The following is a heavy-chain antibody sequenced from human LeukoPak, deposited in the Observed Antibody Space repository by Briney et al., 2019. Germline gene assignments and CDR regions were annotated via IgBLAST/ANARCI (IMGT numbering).Heavy chain of an antibody. CDR3: ARGLRYYCSGGSCPLDY. CDR1: GYTFTGYY. Sequence: ASVKVSCKASGYTFTGYYMHWVRQAPGQGLEWMGWINPNSGGTNYAQKFQGRVTMTRDTSISTAYMELSRLRSDDTAVYYCARGLRYYCSGGSCPLDYWGQGTLVTVPS. D-gene: IGHD2-15*01. CDR2: INPNSGGT. J-gene: IGHJ4*02. V-gene: IGHV1-2*02.